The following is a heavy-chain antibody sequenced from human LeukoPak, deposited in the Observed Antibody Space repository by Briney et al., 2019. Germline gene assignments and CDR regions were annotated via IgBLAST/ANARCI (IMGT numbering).Heavy chain of an antibody. CDR1: GYSFTSYW. Sequence: GESLKISCQGSGYSFTSYWISWVRQMPGKGLEWMGRIDPSDSYTNYSPSFQGHVTISADKSISTAYLQWSSLKASDTAMYYCARHRGASSWTPYYYYGMDVWGQGTTVTVSS. CDR2: IDPSDSYT. D-gene: IGHD6-13*01. V-gene: IGHV5-10-1*01. J-gene: IGHJ6*02. CDR3: ARHRGASSWTPYYYYGMDV.